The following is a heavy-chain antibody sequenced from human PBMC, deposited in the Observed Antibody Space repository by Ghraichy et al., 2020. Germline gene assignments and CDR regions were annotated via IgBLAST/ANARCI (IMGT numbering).Heavy chain of an antibody. CDR3: ARARIYYDTYYFDY. D-gene: IGHD3-22*01. V-gene: IGHV3-72*01. J-gene: IGHJ4*02. CDR2: TRNKANSYTT. Sequence: LSLTCAASGFTFSDHYMDWVRQAPGKGLEWVGRTRNKANSYTTEYAASVKGRFTISRDDSKNSLYLQMNSLKTEDTAVYYCARARIYYDTYYFDYWGQGTLVTVSS. CDR1: GFTFSDHY.